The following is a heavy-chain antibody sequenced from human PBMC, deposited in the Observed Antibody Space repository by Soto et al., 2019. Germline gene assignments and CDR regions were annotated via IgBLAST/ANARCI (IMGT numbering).Heavy chain of an antibody. CDR1: GYPVTAYY. CDR2: INPATGAA. Sequence: QLHLVQSGAVVKKPGASVTVSCSASGYPVTAYYMHWVRQAPGRGLDWMGGINPATGAAKYTQTFQGRVTMTSDTSSGTVFTELGGLTALYAALFYCARWGGVGVAGCASFDMLGQGTCVTVSS. CDR3: ARWGGVGVAGCASFDM. J-gene: IGHJ3*02. D-gene: IGHD3-3*01. V-gene: IGHV1-2*02.